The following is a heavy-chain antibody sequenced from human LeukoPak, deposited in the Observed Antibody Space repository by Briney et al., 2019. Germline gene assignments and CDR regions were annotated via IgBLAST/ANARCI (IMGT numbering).Heavy chain of an antibody. CDR1: GFTFSNYG. J-gene: IGHJ3*02. CDR2: IRYDGSNK. V-gene: IGHV3-30*02. Sequence: GRSLRLSCAASGFTFSNYGMHWVRQAPGKGLEWVAFIRYDGSNKYYADSVKGRFTISRDNSKNTLYLQMNSLSAEDTAVYYRAMFGSTFNAFDIWGQGTMVTVSS. CDR3: AMFGSTFNAFDI. D-gene: IGHD3-16*01.